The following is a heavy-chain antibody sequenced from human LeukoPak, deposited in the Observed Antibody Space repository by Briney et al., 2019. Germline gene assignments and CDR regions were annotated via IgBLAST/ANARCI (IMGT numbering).Heavy chain of an antibody. CDR1: GFTFSSYA. V-gene: IGHV3-23*01. Sequence: GGSLRLSCAASGFTFSSYAMSWVGQPQGKGREWVSAISGGGIGIYYADSLKGRFTISRDDSKNTLYLQMNSLRAEDTAVYYCTRRRGNQQPIDYWGQGTLVTVSS. J-gene: IGHJ4*02. CDR3: TRRRGNQQPIDY. CDR2: ISGGGIGI. D-gene: IGHD2-2*01.